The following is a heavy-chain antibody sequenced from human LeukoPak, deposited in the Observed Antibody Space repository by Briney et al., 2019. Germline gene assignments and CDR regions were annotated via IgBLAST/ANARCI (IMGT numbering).Heavy chain of an antibody. D-gene: IGHD3-10*01. J-gene: IGHJ6*02. CDR2: ISTSGNTI. CDR3: VRVRHSGSFYGMDV. Sequence: GGSLRLSCAASGFTFSSYEMNWVRQAPGKGLEWVSYISTSGNTIYFADSVKGRCTISKDNAKNSLYLQMNSLRAEDTAVYYCVRVRHSGSFYGMDVWGQGTTVTVSS. V-gene: IGHV3-48*03. CDR1: GFTFSSYE.